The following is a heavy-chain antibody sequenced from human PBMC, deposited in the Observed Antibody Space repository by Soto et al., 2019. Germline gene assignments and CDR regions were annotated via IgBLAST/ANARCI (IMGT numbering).Heavy chain of an antibody. CDR1: GFSLHTAGVG. D-gene: IGHD6-19*01. Sequence: QITLKESGPTVVKPTQTLTLTCSLSGFSLHTAGVGVGWIRQPPGKALEWLAVIYWDDDKSWNPSLRDRLTINRDASDDQVVLTVTNMDPVDTGTYYCARRRGGFGGGWTTPYFDYWGQGTLVTVSS. J-gene: IGHJ4*02. V-gene: IGHV2-5*02. CDR2: IYWDDDK. CDR3: ARRRGGFGGGWTTPYFDY.